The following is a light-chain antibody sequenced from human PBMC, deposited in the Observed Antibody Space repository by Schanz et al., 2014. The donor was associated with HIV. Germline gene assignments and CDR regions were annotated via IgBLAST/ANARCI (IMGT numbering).Light chain of an antibody. CDR1: SSNIEADYD. CDR2: GNT. Sequence: QSVLTQPPSVSGAPGRRVTISCTGSSSNIEADYDIHWYQHLPGAAPKLLIHGNTNRPSEVPARFSASKSGTSASLVITGLQAEDEGDYYCQSYGSSLSTYVIFGGGTKLTVL. CDR3: QSYGSSLSTYVI. J-gene: IGLJ2*01. V-gene: IGLV1-40*01.